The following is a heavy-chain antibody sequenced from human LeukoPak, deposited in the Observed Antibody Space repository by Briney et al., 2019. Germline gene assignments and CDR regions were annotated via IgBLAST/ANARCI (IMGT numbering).Heavy chain of an antibody. CDR3: ATSRGKLGAFDI. CDR2: IYSGGNT. D-gene: IGHD3-10*01. CDR1: GFTVTTNY. J-gene: IGHJ3*02. Sequence: PGGSLRPSCAASGFTVTTNYMSWVRQAPGKGLEWVSVIYSGGNTYYADSVKGRFTISRDNSKNTLYLQMNSLRAEDTAVYYCATSRGKLGAFDIWGQGTMVTVSS. V-gene: IGHV3-66*01.